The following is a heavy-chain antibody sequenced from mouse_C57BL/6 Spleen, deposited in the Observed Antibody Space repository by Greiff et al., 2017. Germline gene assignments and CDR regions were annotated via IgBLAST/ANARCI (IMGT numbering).Heavy chain of an antibody. CDR3: ARLGDYDGFAY. CDR2: INPSTGGT. J-gene: IGHJ3*01. V-gene: IGHV1-42*01. Sequence: EVQLVESGPELVKPGASVKISCKASGYSFTGYYMNWVKQSPEKSLEWIGEINPSTGGTTYNQKFKAKATLTVDKSSSTAYMQLKSLTAEDSAVYYCARLGDYDGFAYWGQGTLVTVSA. CDR1: GYSFTGYY. D-gene: IGHD2-4*01.